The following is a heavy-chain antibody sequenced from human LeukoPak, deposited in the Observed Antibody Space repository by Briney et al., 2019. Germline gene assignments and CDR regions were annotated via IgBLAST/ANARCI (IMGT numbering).Heavy chain of an antibody. Sequence: PSETLSLTCTVSGGSISSGGYYWSWIRQHPGKGLEWIGYIYYSGSTYYNPSLKSRVTISVDTSKNQFSLKLSSVTAADTAVYYCARAGGPYGDYGDDYWGQGTLVTVSS. J-gene: IGHJ4*02. V-gene: IGHV4-31*03. CDR2: IYYSGST. CDR1: GGSISSGGYY. CDR3: ARAGGPYGDYGDDY. D-gene: IGHD4-17*01.